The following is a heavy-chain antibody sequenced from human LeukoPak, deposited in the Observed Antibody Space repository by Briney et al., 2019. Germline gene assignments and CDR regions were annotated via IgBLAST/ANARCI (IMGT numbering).Heavy chain of an antibody. CDR2: MNPKSGNA. CDR3: ARGKLTHGDYVAADY. V-gene: IGHV1-8*01. J-gene: IGHJ4*02. CDR1: GYTFTSYD. D-gene: IGHD4-17*01. Sequence: GASVKVSCKASGYTFTSYDVNWVRQATGQGLEWMGWMNPKSGNAGYAQKFQGRVIMTRDASTTIAYMELSSLTPEDTAVYYCARGKLTHGDYVAADYWGQGTLVTVSS.